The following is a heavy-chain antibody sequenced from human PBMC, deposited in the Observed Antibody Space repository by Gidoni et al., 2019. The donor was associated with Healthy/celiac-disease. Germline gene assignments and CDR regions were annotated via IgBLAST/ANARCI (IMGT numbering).Heavy chain of an antibody. CDR2: INAGNGKT. CDR1: GYTFTNYA. Sequence: QVQLVQSGTEVKKPGASVKVSCKASGYTFTNYAIHWVRQAPGQRLDWIGRINAGNGKTVYSQNFQGRVIISRDTSANTVYVELSSLRSEDTAVYYCARDLASRGGWFDFWGQGTLVTVSS. D-gene: IGHD3-10*01. CDR3: ARDLASRGGWFDF. J-gene: IGHJ5*01. V-gene: IGHV1-3*01.